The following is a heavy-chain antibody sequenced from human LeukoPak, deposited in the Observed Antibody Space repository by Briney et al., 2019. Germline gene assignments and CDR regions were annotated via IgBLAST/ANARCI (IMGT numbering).Heavy chain of an antibody. CDR2: INPSGGST. CDR1: GYTFTDYY. D-gene: IGHD6-13*01. CDR3: ARETRGVPGAIAAVKGFDY. J-gene: IGHJ4*02. Sequence: ASVKVSCKASGYTFTDYYMHWVRQAPGQGLEWMGIINPSGGSTSYTQKFQGRVTMTRDMSTSTVYMELSSLRSEDTAVYYCARETRGVPGAIAAVKGFDYWGQGTLVTVSS. V-gene: IGHV1-46*01.